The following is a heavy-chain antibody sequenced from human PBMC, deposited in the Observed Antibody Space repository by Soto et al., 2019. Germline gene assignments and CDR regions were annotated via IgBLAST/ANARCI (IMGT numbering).Heavy chain of an antibody. V-gene: IGHV4-39*01. CDR2: IYYSGST. Sequence: SETLSLTCTVSGGSISSSSYYWGWIRQPPGKGLEWIGSIYYSGSTYYNPSLKSRVTISVDTSKNQFSLKLSSVTAADTAVYYCARGRYDFGFDPWGQGTLVTVSS. J-gene: IGHJ5*02. CDR3: ARGRYDFGFDP. D-gene: IGHD3-3*01. CDR1: GGSISSSSYY.